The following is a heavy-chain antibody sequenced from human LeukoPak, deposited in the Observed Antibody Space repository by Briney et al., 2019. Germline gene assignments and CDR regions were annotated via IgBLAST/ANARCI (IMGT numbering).Heavy chain of an antibody. CDR3: ARGSTYYDSSGQVPFDY. D-gene: IGHD3-22*01. J-gene: IGHJ4*02. CDR1: GFTFSSCV. CDR2: ISGGGAIT. Sequence: GGSLRLSCAASGFTFSSCVMGWVRQAPGKGLEWVSDISGGGAITFHADSVKGRFTISRDNPKNTLYLQMNSLRAEDTAVYYCARGSTYYDSSGQVPFDYWGQGTLVTVSS. V-gene: IGHV3-23*01.